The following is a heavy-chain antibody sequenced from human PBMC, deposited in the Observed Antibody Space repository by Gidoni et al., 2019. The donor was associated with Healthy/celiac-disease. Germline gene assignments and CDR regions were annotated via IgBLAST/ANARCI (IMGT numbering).Heavy chain of an antibody. CDR2: ISWNSGSI. J-gene: IGHJ1*01. CDR3: AKEAVAGTAGYFQH. CDR1: GFTFDDYA. V-gene: IGHV3-9*01. Sequence: EVQLVESGGGLVQPGRSLRLSCAASGFTFDDYAMHWVRQAPGKGLEWVSGISWNSGSIGYADSVKGRFTISRDNAKNSLYLQMNSLRAEDTALYYCAKEAVAGTAGYFQHWGQGTLVTVSS. D-gene: IGHD6-19*01.